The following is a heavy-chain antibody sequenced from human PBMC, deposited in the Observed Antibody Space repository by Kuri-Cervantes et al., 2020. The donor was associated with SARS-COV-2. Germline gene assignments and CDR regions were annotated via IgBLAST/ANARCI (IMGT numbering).Heavy chain of an antibody. CDR1: GFTFSSYS. V-gene: IGHV3-21*01. J-gene: IGHJ4*02. D-gene: IGHD5-12*01. Sequence: GGSLRLSCAASGFTFSSYSMNWVRQAPGKGLEWVSSISSSSSYIYYADSVKGRFTISRDNAKNSLYLQMNSLRAEDTAVCYCARAYGGYVGFDYWGQGTLVTVSS. CDR3: ARAYGGYVGFDY. CDR2: ISSSSSYI.